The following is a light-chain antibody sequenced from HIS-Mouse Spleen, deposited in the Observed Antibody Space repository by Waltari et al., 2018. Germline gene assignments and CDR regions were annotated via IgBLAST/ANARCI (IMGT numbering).Light chain of an antibody. Sequence: QSALTQPRSVSGSPGQSVTISCTGTSSDGGGYNYVSWYQQHPGKAPKPMIYDVSKRPSGVPDRFSGSKSGNTASLTISGLQAEDEADYYCCSYAGSYTWVFGGGTKLTVL. J-gene: IGLJ3*02. CDR1: SSDGGGYNY. CDR2: DVS. CDR3: CSYAGSYTWV. V-gene: IGLV2-11*01.